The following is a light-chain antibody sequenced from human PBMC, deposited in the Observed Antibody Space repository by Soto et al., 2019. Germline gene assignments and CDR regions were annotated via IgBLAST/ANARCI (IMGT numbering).Light chain of an antibody. J-gene: IGKJ2*02. Sequence: DIVMTQSPDSLAVSLGERATINCKSSQSVLYSSNNKNYLAWYQQKPGQPPKLLIYWASTRESGVPDRFSGSGSGTDFTLTISSLQAEDVAVYYCQQYNNWPRGTFGQGTKLEIK. CDR3: QQYNNWPRGT. V-gene: IGKV4-1*01. CDR1: QSVLYSSNNKNY. CDR2: WAS.